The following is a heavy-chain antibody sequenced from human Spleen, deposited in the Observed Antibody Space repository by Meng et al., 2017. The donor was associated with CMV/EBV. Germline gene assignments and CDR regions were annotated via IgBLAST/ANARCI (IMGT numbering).Heavy chain of an antibody. CDR3: ARVRVGVLVNYFDY. J-gene: IGHJ4*02. CDR2: INYSGST. D-gene: IGHD3-3*01. V-gene: IGHV4-61*01. Sequence: SGGSVSSSSDYWSWIRQPPGKGLEWIGYINYSGSTNYNPSLKSRITISVDTSKNQFSLKLSSVTAADTAVHYCARVRVGVLVNYFDYWGQGTLVTVSS. CDR1: GGSVSSSSDY.